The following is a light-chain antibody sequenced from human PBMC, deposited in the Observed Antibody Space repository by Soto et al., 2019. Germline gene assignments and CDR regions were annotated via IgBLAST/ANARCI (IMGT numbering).Light chain of an antibody. V-gene: IGLV2-14*01. J-gene: IGLJ1*01. CDR2: EVS. CDR3: SSYTSSSSLYV. Sequence: QSALTQPASVSGSPGQSITISCTGTSSDVGGYNYVSWYQQHPCTAPKHMIYEVSNRPSGLSNRFSGPKSGNTASLTISGLQAEDEADYYCSSYTSSSSLYVFGTGTKLTVL. CDR1: SSDVGGYNY.